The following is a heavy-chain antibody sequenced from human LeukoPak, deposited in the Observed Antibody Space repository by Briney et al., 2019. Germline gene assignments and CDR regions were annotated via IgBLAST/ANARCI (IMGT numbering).Heavy chain of an antibody. CDR1: GGTSSSYA. J-gene: IGHJ6*02. V-gene: IGHV1-69*04. CDR2: FIPILGIA. CDR3: ARLNSSSWYYYYYGMDV. D-gene: IGHD6-13*01. Sequence: GASVKVSCKASGGTSSSYAISWVRKAPGQGLEWMGRFIPILGIANYAQKFQGRVTITADKSTSTAYMELSSLRSEDTAVYYCARLNSSSWYYYYYGMDVWGQGTTVTVSS.